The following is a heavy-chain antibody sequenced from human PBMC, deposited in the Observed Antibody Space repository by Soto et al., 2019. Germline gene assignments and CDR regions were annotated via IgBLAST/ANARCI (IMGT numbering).Heavy chain of an antibody. CDR1: GFSFSRFW. Sequence: LRLSCTASGFSFSRFWMSWVRQAPGKGLEWLGNIKEDGSERYYVDAVKGRFTISRDNAKNSLYLQMSSLRAEDTAVYYCARFVSGYPDYWGQGTLVTVSS. CDR3: ARFVSGYPDY. D-gene: IGHD5-12*01. CDR2: IKEDGSER. J-gene: IGHJ4*02. V-gene: IGHV3-7*03.